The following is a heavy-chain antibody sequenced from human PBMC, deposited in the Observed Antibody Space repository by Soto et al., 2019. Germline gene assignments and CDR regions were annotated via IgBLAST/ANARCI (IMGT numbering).Heavy chain of an antibody. J-gene: IGHJ6*02. CDR3: TTRQAVKGYYYYGMDV. Sequence: SVKVSCKASGGTFSSYAISWVRQAPGQGLEWMGGIIPIFGTANYAQKFQGQVTISADKSISTAYLQWSSLKASDTAMYYCTTRQAVKGYYYYGMDVWGQGTTVTVSS. CDR2: IIPIFGTA. CDR1: GGTFSSYA. V-gene: IGHV1-69*06. D-gene: IGHD4-17*01.